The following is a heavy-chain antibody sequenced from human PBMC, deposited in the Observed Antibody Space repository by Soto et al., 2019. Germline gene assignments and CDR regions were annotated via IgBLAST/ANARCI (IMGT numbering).Heavy chain of an antibody. V-gene: IGHV4-4*07. D-gene: IGHD2-2*01. J-gene: IGHJ4*02. CDR1: GASLSNSY. CDR2: IYASGNS. CDR3: AKESGAPAGTAEF. Sequence: PSETLSLTCTVSGASLSNSYWSWIRQPAGERLEWIGRIYASGNSNYNPSLSSRVSMSIDTSKSQFSLRVTSVTAADTAMYHCAKESGAPAGTAEFWGPGILVTVSS.